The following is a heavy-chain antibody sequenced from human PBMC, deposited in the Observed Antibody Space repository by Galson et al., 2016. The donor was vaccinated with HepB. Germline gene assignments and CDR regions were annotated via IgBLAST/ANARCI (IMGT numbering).Heavy chain of an antibody. CDR1: GFTFGDYA. CDR3: TRQREKLYTYFDY. CDR2: IRSKAYGETT. J-gene: IGHJ4*02. V-gene: IGHV3-49*04. Sequence: SLRLSCATSGFTFGDYAVSWVRQAPGKGLEWVGFIRSKAYGETTEYGAFVKGRFTISRDDYKSIAYLQMNSLKTEDTAVYYCTRQREKLYTYFDYWGQGTLVTVTS. D-gene: IGHD2-15*01.